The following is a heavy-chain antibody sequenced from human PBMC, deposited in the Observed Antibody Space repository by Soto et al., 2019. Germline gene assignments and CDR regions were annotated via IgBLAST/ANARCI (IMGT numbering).Heavy chain of an antibody. CDR2: IWYDGSNK. CDR3: ARYDSSGYYYSLGWYFDL. D-gene: IGHD3-22*01. CDR1: GFTFSSYG. J-gene: IGHJ2*01. V-gene: IGHV3-33*01. Sequence: GGSLRLSCAASGFTFSSYGMHWVRQAPGKGLEWVAVIWYDGSNKYYADSVKGRFTISRDNSKNTLYLQMNSLRAEDTAVYYCARYDSSGYYYSLGWYFDLWGRGTLVTVSS.